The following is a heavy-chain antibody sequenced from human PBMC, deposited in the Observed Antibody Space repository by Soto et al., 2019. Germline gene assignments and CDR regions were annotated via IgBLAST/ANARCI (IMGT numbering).Heavy chain of an antibody. J-gene: IGHJ4*02. D-gene: IGHD6-13*01. CDR2: IIPILGIA. CDR1: GGTFSSYT. CDR3: ARESEGQQLVDY. V-gene: IGHV1-69*08. Sequence: QVQLVQSGAEVKKPGSSVKVSCKASGGTFSSYTISWVRQAPGQGLEWMGRIIPILGIANYAQKFQGRVTITADKSTSTAYMELSSLRSEVTAVYYCARESEGQQLVDYWGQGTLVTVSS.